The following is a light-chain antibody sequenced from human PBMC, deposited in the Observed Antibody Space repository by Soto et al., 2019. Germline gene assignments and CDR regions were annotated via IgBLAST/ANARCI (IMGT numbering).Light chain of an antibody. J-gene: IGLJ2*01. CDR2: STS. Sequence: QAVVTQEPSLTVSPGGTVTLTCASSTGAVTSGHYANGFQQKTGQAPRALMYSTSKKHSWTPARFSGSLLGGKAALTLSGVQPEDEAEYYCLLYYGGARVFGVGTKLTV. CDR3: LLYYGGARV. V-gene: IGLV7-43*01. CDR1: TGAVTSGHY.